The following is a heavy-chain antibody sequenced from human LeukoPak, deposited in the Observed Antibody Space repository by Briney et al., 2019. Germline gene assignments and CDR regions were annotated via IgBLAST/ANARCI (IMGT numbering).Heavy chain of an antibody. CDR3: AKDTSWAAAGDYFDC. Sequence: GGSLRLPCAASGFTFSSYAMSWVRQAPGKGLEWVSAISGSGGSTYYADSVKGRFTISRDNSKNTLYLQMNSLRAEDTAVYYCAKDTSWAAAGDYFDCWGQGTLVTVSS. V-gene: IGHV3-23*01. J-gene: IGHJ4*02. CDR2: ISGSGGST. D-gene: IGHD6-13*01. CDR1: GFTFSSYA.